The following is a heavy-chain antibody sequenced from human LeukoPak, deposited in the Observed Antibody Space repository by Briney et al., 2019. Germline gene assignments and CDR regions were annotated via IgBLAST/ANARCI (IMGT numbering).Heavy chain of an antibody. CDR3: ARHRVDSSSPRGMDV. CDR2: IYPSNSDT. D-gene: IGHD6-13*01. J-gene: IGHJ6*02. V-gene: IGHV5-51*01. CDR1: GYNFITYW. Sequence: GESLKISCKGSGYNFITYWIGWVRQMPGKGLEWMGIIYPSNSDTRYSPSFQGQVTFSGDKSISTAYLQWSSLKASDTAMYYCARHRVDSSSPRGMDVWGQGTTVTVSS.